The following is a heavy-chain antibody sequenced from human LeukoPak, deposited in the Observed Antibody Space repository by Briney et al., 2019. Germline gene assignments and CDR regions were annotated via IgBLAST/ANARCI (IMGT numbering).Heavy chain of an antibody. CDR2: IYTSGST. D-gene: IGHD6-13*01. CDR3: ARRNSSSWVPGAFDI. Sequence: SETLSLTCTVSGGSISSGSYYWSWIRQPAGQGLEWIGRIYTSGSTNYNPSLKCRVTISVDTSKNQFSLKLSSVTAADTAVYYCARRNSSSWVPGAFDIWGQGTMVTVSS. CDR1: GGSISSGSYY. V-gene: IGHV4-61*02. J-gene: IGHJ3*02.